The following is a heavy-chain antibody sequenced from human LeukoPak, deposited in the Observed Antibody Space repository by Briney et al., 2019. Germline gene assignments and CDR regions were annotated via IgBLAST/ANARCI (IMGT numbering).Heavy chain of an antibody. CDR3: ARMPSKYSSSWYATYYFNY. CDR2: ISAYNGNT. CDR1: GYTFTSYG. Sequence: GESLKISCKGSGYTFTSYGISWVRQAPGQGLEWMGWISAYNGNTNYAQKLQGRVTMNTDTSTSTAYMELRSLRSDDTAVYYCARMPSKYSSSWYATYYFNYWGQGTLVTVSS. J-gene: IGHJ4*02. D-gene: IGHD6-13*01. V-gene: IGHV1-18*01.